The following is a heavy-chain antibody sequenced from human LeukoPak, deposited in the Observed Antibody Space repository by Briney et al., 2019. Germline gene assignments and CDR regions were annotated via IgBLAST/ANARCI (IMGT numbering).Heavy chain of an antibody. D-gene: IGHD3-22*01. J-gene: IGHJ4*02. CDR1: EFTFRNYW. Sequence: GRSLRLSCAASEFTFRNYWMSWVRQAPGKGLEWVANIKQEGSETYSVDSVKGRLTISRDNAKNSLYLQMNSLRAEDTAVYYCARGGQYSGYYYFDYWGQGTLVTVSS. CDR3: ARGGQYSGYYYFDY. CDR2: IKQEGSET. V-gene: IGHV3-7*01.